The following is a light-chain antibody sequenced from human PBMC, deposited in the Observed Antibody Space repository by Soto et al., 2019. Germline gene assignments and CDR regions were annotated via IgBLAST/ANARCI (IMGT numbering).Light chain of an antibody. CDR2: AAF. CDR1: QSIRNY. Sequence: DIQMTQSPSSLSASVGDRVTITCRASQSIRNYLSWYQQKPGQATKLLIYAAFNLQNGVPSRVSGSVSGTDVTLTMRCLQPDDFSSYYCQEGYGTPWTFGQGTKVEIK. CDR3: QEGYGTPWT. V-gene: IGKV1-39*01. J-gene: IGKJ1*01.